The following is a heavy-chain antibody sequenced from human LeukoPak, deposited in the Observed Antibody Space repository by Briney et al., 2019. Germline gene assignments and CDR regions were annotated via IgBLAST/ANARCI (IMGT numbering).Heavy chain of an antibody. V-gene: IGHV3-21*01. J-gene: IGHJ4*02. Sequence: PGGSLRLSCVASGFTFSSYSMNWVRQAPGKGLEWVSSISSTTNYIYYYADSWRGRFTISRDNAKNSLYLQMNSLRAEDTSVYYCARDAKGYCSDGVCADWGQGTLVTVSS. CDR1: GFTFSSYS. CDR3: ARDAKGYCSDGVCAD. D-gene: IGHD2-8*01. CDR2: ISSTTNYI.